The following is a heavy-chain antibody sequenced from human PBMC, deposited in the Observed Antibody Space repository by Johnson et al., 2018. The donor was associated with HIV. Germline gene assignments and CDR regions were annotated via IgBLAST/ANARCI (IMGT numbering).Heavy chain of an antibody. CDR3: VRDGNYYDRSGYRVDAFDV. V-gene: IGHV3-30-3*01. CDR1: EFSFSTYA. J-gene: IGHJ3*01. CDR2: ISDDGSNT. Sequence: QVQLVESGGGVVQPERSLRLSCAASEFSFSTYAMRWVRQAPGKGLAGVAVISDDGSNTDYADAVKGRITISSDNSKNTLYLQMNSLRAGDTAVYYCVRDGNYYDRSGYRVDAFDVWGQGTMVTVSS. D-gene: IGHD3-22*01.